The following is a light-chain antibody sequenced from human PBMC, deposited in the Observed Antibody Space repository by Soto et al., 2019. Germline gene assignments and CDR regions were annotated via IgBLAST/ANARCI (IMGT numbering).Light chain of an antibody. CDR1: QSVGSN. J-gene: IGKJ1*01. CDR3: QQYNNWPPDRT. Sequence: EIVMTQSPATLSVSPGERATLSCRASQSVGSNLAWYQQKPGQAPRLLIYGASTRATGIPARFSGSGSGTEFTLTISLLQSEDFAIYFWQQYNNWPPDRTFGQGTKVEIK. CDR2: GAS. V-gene: IGKV3-15*01.